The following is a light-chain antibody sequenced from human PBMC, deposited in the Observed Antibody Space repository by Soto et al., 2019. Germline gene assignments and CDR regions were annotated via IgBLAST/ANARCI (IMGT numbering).Light chain of an antibody. CDR1: QGISSY. CDR2: AAS. Sequence: AIRMTQSPSSLSASTGDRVTITCRASQGISSYLAWYQQKPVKAPTLLIYAASTLQSGVPSRFSGSGSGTDFTLTISCLQSEDLATYDCEQYYSDPRTFGQGTKVEIK. J-gene: IGKJ1*01. V-gene: IGKV1-8*01. CDR3: EQYYSDPRT.